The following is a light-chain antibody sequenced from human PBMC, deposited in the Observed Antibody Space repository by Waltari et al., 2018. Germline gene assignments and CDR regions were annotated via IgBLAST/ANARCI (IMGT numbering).Light chain of an antibody. CDR2: EVT. V-gene: IGLV2-8*01. J-gene: IGLJ1*01. CDR1: SSDVGAYNY. CDR3: TSYAGSKNV. Sequence: QSALTQPPSASGSPGQSVTISCPGPSSDVGAYNYLPWYQQPPGKGPKLMIYEVTKRPPGVPDRFSGSKSGNTASLTVSGLQAEDEADYYCTSYAGSKNVFGTGTKVTVL.